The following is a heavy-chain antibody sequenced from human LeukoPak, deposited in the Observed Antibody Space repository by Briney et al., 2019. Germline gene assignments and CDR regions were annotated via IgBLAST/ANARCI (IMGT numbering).Heavy chain of an antibody. CDR1: GFTFSSYE. V-gene: IGHV3-48*03. D-gene: IGHD1-26*01. Sequence: PGGSLRLSCAASGFTFSSYEMNWVRQAPGKGLEWVSYISSSGSTIYYADSVKGRFTISRDNAKNSLYLQMNSLRAEDTAIYYCARVKSGSFRERYFDYWGQGTLVTVSS. J-gene: IGHJ4*02. CDR2: ISSSGSTI. CDR3: ARVKSGSFRERYFDY.